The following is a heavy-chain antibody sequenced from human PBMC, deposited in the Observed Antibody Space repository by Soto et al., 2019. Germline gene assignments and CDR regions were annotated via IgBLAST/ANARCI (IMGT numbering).Heavy chain of an antibody. CDR1: GYTFTSYG. Sequence: ASVKVSCKASGYTFTSYGISWVRQAPGQGLEWMGWISAYNGNTNYAQKLQGRVTMTTDTSTSTAYMELRSLRSDDTAVYYCARDSLGYCSSTSCYDWFDPWGQGTLVTVSS. D-gene: IGHD2-2*01. CDR2: ISAYNGNT. V-gene: IGHV1-18*01. CDR3: ARDSLGYCSSTSCYDWFDP. J-gene: IGHJ5*02.